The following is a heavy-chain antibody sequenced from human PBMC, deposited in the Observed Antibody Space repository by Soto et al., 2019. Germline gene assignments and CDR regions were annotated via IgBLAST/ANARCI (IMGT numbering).Heavy chain of an antibody. V-gene: IGHV1-3*01. J-gene: IGHJ6*02. Sequence: ASVKVSCKASGYTFTSYAMHWVRQAPGQRLEWMGWINAGNGNTKYSQKFQGRVTITRDTSASTAYMELSSLRSEDTAVYYCARVLSSSSFYYYYGMDVWGQGTTVTV. CDR1: GYTFTSYA. CDR3: ARVLSSSSFYYYYGMDV. CDR2: INAGNGNT. D-gene: IGHD6-6*01.